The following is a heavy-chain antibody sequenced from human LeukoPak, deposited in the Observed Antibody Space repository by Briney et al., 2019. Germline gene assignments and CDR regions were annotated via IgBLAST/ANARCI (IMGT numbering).Heavy chain of an antibody. V-gene: IGHV1-46*01. Sequence: ASVKVSCKVSGYTLTELSMHWVRQAPGQGLEWMGIINPSGGSTSYAQKFQGRVTMTRDTSTSTVYMELSSLRSEDTAVYYCARAMSSGYYPYYFDYWGQGTLVTVSS. CDR1: GYTLTELS. D-gene: IGHD3-22*01. CDR3: ARAMSSGYYPYYFDY. CDR2: INPSGGST. J-gene: IGHJ4*02.